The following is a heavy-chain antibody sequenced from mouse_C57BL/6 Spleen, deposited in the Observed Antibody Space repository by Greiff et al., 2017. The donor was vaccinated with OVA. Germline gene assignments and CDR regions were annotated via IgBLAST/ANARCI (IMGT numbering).Heavy chain of an antibody. CDR1: GYTFTSYW. Sequence: QVQLQQPGAELVKPGASVKMSCKASGYTFTSYWITWVKQRPGQGLEWIGDIYPGSGSNNYNEKFKSKATLTVDTSSSTAYMQLSSLTSEDSAVYYCARGFITTVVAPGDYWGQGTTLTVSS. V-gene: IGHV1-55*01. CDR3: ARGFITTVVAPGDY. CDR2: IYPGSGSN. J-gene: IGHJ2*01. D-gene: IGHD1-1*01.